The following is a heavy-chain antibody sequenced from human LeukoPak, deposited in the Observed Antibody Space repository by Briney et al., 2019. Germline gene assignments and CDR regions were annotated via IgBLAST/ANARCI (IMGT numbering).Heavy chain of an antibody. J-gene: IGHJ6*03. CDR1: GGTFSSYA. V-gene: IGHV1-69*13. Sequence: SVKVSCKASGGTFSSYAISWVRQAPGQGLEWMGGIIPIFGTANYAQKFQGRVTITADESTSTAYMELSSLRSEDTAVYYCARGGIYCSGGSCYSASHYMDAWGKGTTVTVSS. D-gene: IGHD2-15*01. CDR3: ARGGIYCSGGSCYSASHYMDA. CDR2: IIPIFGTA.